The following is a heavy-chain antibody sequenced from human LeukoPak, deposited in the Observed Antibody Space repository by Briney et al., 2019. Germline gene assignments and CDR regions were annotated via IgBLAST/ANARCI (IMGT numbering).Heavy chain of an antibody. CDR1: GFTFSSYG. CDR3: AKGQSMIVVVSHLFDY. Sequence: LPGGSLRLSCAASGFTFSSYGMSWVRQAPGKGLEWVSAISGSGGTTFYADSVKGRFTISRDNSKNTLYLQMNSLRADDTAVYYCAKGQSMIVVVSHLFDYWGQGTLVTVSS. CDR2: ISGSGGTT. J-gene: IGHJ4*02. V-gene: IGHV3-23*01. D-gene: IGHD3-22*01.